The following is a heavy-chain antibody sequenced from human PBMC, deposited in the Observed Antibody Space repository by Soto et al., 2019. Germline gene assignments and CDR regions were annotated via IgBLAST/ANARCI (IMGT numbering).Heavy chain of an antibody. D-gene: IGHD3-22*01. CDR3: ARDGDTSGYYYFDY. Sequence: WTWMRQPLGKGLEWIGYINYSGSTSYNPSLKGRVAISVDTSKKQFSLKVSSVTAADTAVYYCARDGDTSGYYYFDYWGQGTLVTVSS. CDR2: INYSGST. V-gene: IGHV4-59*01. J-gene: IGHJ4*02.